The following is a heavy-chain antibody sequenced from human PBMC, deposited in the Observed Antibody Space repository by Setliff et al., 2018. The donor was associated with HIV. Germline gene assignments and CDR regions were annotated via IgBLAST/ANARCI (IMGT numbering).Heavy chain of an antibody. CDR2: INEDGSQK. D-gene: IGHD4-17*01. CDR3: ARSHDYSYYFDS. J-gene: IGHJ4*02. CDR1: GFTSSTYW. V-gene: IGHV3-7*05. Sequence: GGSLRLSCAASGFTSSTYWMSWVRQAPGKGLEWVANINEDGSQKYYVDSVKGRFTISRDNAKKSLYLQMNSLRAEDMAVYYCARSHDYSYYFDSWGQGTLVTVSS.